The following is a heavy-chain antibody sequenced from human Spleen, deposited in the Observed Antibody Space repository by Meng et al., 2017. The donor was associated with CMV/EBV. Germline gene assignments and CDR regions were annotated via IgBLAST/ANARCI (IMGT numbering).Heavy chain of an antibody. CDR3: ARALARGTFDY. Sequence: LTCAVYGGSFSGYYRSWIRQPPGKGLEWIGEINHSGSTNYNPSLKSRVTISVDTSKNQFSLKLSSVTAADTAVYYCARALARGTFDYWGQGTLVTVSS. J-gene: IGHJ4*02. V-gene: IGHV4-34*01. CDR1: GGSFSGYY. CDR2: INHSGST.